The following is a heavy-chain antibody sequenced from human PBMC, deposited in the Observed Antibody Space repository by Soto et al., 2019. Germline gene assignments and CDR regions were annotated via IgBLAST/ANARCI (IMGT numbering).Heavy chain of an antibody. CDR2: ISYDGSNK. CDR3: ANQLEREPNWFDP. CDR1: GFTFSSYG. V-gene: IGHV3-30*18. J-gene: IGHJ5*02. D-gene: IGHD1-1*01. Sequence: GGVLRLSCAASGFTFSSYGMLWVRQAPGKGLEWVAVISYDGSNKYYADSVKGRFTISRDNSKNTLYLQMNSLRAEDTAVYYCANQLEREPNWFDPWGQGTLVTVSS.